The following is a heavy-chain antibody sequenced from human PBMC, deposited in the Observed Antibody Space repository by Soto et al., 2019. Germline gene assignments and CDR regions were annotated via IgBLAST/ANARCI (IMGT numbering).Heavy chain of an antibody. J-gene: IGHJ5*02. V-gene: IGHV4-34*01. D-gene: IGHD6-13*01. CDR2: INHSGST. CDR3: ARVGIAAAGDWFDP. Sequence: SETLSLTCAVYGGSFSGYYWSWIRQPPGKGLEWIGEINHSGSTNYNPSLKSRVNISVDTSKNQFSLKLSSVTAADTAVYYCARVGIAAAGDWFDPWGQGTLVTVSS. CDR1: GGSFSGYY.